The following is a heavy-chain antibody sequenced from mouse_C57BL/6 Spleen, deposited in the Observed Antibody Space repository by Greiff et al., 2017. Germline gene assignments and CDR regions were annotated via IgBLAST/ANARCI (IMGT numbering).Heavy chain of an antibody. J-gene: IGHJ2*01. CDR1: GYTFTNYW. CDR2: IYPGGGYT. V-gene: IGHV1-63*01. D-gene: IGHD2-10*02. CDR3: AREGYGNYGGYFDY. Sequence: VMLVESGAELVRPGTSVKMSCKASGYTFTNYWIGWAKQRPGHGLEWIGDIYPGGGYTNYNEKFKGKATLTADKSSSTAYMQFSSLTSEDSAIYYCAREGYGNYGGYFDYWGQGTTLTVSS.